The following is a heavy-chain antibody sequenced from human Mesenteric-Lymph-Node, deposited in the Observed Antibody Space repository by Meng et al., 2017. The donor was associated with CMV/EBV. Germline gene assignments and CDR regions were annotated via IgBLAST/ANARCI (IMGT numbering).Heavy chain of an antibody. Sequence: GGSRGLSCAASGFTVGRNYMSWVRQAPGKGLEWVSFIYSGGSTYYADSVKGRFTISRDNSKNTLYLQMNSLRAEDTAVYYCASAKHWGQGTLVTVSS. V-gene: IGHV3-53*01. CDR1: GFTVGRNY. D-gene: IGHD3-10*01. CDR3: ASAKH. J-gene: IGHJ1*01. CDR2: IYSGGST.